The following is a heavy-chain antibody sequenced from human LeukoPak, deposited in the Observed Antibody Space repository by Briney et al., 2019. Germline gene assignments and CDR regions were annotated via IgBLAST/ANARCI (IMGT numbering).Heavy chain of an antibody. CDR2: VYSSWNA. V-gene: IGHV4-59*01. CDR1: GDSISGYY. CDR3: ARTTMVRGTYYMDV. D-gene: IGHD3-10*01. J-gene: IGHJ6*03. Sequence: SETLSLTCTVSGDSISGYYWSWIRQPPGEGLEWIGYVYSSWNANYNPSLKSRVTISVDTSKNQFSLKLSSVTAADTAVYYCARTTMVRGTYYMDVWGKGTTVTISS.